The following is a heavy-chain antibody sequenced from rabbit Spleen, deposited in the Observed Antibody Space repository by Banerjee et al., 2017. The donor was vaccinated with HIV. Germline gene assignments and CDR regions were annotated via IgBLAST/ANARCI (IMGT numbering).Heavy chain of an antibody. Sequence: EQLEESGGGLVKPEGSLTLTCKASGFSFSDRDVMCWVRQAPGKGLEWIGCINTATGKAVYASWVHGRFTISKTSSTTVTLQMTSLTAADTATYFCARDLVGVIGWNFYLWGPGTLVTVS. CDR1: GFSFSDRDV. CDR2: INTATGKA. J-gene: IGHJ4*01. CDR3: ARDLVGVIGWNFYL. V-gene: IGHV1S45*01. D-gene: IGHD1-1*01.